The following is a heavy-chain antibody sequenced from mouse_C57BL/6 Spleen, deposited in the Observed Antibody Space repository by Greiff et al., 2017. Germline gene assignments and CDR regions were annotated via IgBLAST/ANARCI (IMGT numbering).Heavy chain of an antibody. V-gene: IGHV1-69*01. CDR2: IGPSDSYT. CDR3: ARKGIYYDYEDAMDY. J-gene: IGHJ4*01. Sequence: QVQLQQPGAELVMPGASVKLSCKASGYTFTSYWMHWVKQRPGQGLEWIGEIGPSDSYTNYNQNFKGKSTLTVDKSSSTAYMQLSSLTSEDSAVYYCARKGIYYDYEDAMDYWGQGTSVTVSS. CDR1: GYTFTSYW. D-gene: IGHD2-4*01.